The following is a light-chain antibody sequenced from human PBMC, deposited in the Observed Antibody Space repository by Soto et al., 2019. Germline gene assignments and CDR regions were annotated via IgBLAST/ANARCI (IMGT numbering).Light chain of an antibody. V-gene: IGLV1-44*01. J-gene: IGLJ1*01. CDR2: SNN. Sequence: QAVVTQPPSTSGTPGQRVTISCSGSSSNIGSNTVNWYQHLPGTAPKLLIYSNNRRPSGVPDRFSGSKSGTSASLAVSGLQSEDEADYYCAAWDDSLNGYVFGTGTKVTVL. CDR3: AAWDDSLNGYV. CDR1: SSNIGSNT.